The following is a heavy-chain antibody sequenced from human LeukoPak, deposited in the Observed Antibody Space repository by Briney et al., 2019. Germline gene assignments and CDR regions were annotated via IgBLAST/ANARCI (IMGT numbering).Heavy chain of an antibody. CDR2: VYSGGST. V-gene: IGHV3-66*02. J-gene: IGHJ4*02. D-gene: IGHD3-3*01. Sequence: GVSLRLSCAASGFTVNSNYMSWVRQAPGKGLEWGSDVYSGGSTYYADSVKGRFTISRDNSKNTLYLQMNSLRAEDTAVYYCARSPSRVRFLEWLLYFDYWGQGTLVTVSS. CDR3: ARSPSRVRFLEWLLYFDY. CDR1: GFTVNSNY.